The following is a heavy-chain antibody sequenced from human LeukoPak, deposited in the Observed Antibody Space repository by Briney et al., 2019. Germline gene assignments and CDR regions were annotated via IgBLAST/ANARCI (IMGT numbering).Heavy chain of an antibody. CDR1: GFTFSSYA. CDR3: ARGYRQSDY. Sequence: GGSLRLSCAASGFTFSSYAMSWVRQAPRKGLEWVSSITSGGSTYHADSVKGRFTISRDDSKNTLYLQMNSLRAEDTAVYYCARGYRQSDYWGQGTLVTVSS. CDR2: ITSGGST. J-gene: IGHJ4*02. V-gene: IGHV3-23*01. D-gene: IGHD1-14*01.